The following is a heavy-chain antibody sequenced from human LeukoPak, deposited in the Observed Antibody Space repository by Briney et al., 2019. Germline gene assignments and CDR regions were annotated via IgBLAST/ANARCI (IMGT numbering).Heavy chain of an antibody. J-gene: IGHJ4*02. CDR3: ARRRTKAMGLFGH. Sequence: GESLKISCKGSGYSFSSXWITWVRQTPGXXXXXXXXIDPSDSYTNYSPSXRXHVXISVDKSVNTAYLQWSSLKASDTAMYYCARRRTKAMGLFGHWGQGTLVTVSS. CDR1: GYSFSSXW. D-gene: IGHD5-18*01. V-gene: IGHV5-10-1*01. CDR2: IDPSDSYT.